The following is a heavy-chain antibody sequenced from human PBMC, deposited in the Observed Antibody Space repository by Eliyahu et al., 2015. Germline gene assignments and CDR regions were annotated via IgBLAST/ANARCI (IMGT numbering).Heavy chain of an antibody. CDR1: GGSXSSGGYK. Sequence: QVQLQESDPGLVKPSETLSLTCTVSGGSXSSGGYKWNWIRQSPGKGLEWLGFISHTGSAYPNPSLRSRVSISVDTSENQFSLRLTSVTAADTAIYYCARAPEDRTGYLLSYAFDIWGQGTMVTVSS. V-gene: IGHV4-31*03. CDR2: ISHTGSA. D-gene: IGHD3-22*01. J-gene: IGHJ3*02. CDR3: ARAPEDRTGYLLSYAFDI.